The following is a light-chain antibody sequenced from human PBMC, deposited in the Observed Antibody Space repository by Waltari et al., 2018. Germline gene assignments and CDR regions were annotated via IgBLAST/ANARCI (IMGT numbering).Light chain of an antibody. CDR1: SSNIGRNP. V-gene: IGLV1-44*01. CDR2: TNN. J-gene: IGLJ6*01. CDR3: ATWDDSLNGNV. Sequence: QSVLTQPPSASGTPGQRVTISCSGSSSNIGRNPVNWYQQLPGTVPKLLIYTNNQRPSGVPDRFSGSKSGTSASLAISGLQSEDEAHYYCATWDDSLNGNVSGSGTKVIVL.